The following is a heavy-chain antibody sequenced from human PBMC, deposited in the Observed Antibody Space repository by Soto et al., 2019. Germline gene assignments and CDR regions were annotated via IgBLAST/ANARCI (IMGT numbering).Heavy chain of an antibody. D-gene: IGHD2-2*01. CDR2: ISSRSSTI. CDR3: ARGGYCSSTSCYAWSGFDI. V-gene: IGHV3-48*01. J-gene: IGHJ3*02. CDR1: GFTFSSYS. Sequence: EVQLVDSGGGLVQPGGSLRLSCAASGFTFSSYSMNWVRQAPGKGLEWVSYISSRSSTIYYADSVKGRFTISRDNAKNSLYLQMNSLRAEDTAVYYCARGGYCSSTSCYAWSGFDIWGQGTMVTVSS.